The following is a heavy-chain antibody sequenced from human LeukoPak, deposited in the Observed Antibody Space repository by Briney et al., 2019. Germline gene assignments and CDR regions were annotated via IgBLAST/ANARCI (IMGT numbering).Heavy chain of an antibody. CDR2: IYSGGST. J-gene: IGHJ2*01. CDR3: ARCDYGDYNWYFDP. D-gene: IGHD4-17*01. V-gene: IGHV3-53*01. Sequence: PGGSLRLSCAASGFTVSSNYMSWVRQAPGKGLEWVSVIYSGGSTYYADSVKGRFTISRDNSKNTLYLQMNSLRAEDTAVYYCARCDYGDYNWYFDPWGRGTLVTVSS. CDR1: GFTVSSNY.